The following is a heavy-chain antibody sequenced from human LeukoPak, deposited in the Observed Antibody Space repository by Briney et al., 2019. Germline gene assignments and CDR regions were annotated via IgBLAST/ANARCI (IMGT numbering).Heavy chain of an antibody. CDR3: ARDRSIAARAWGVDLDY. J-gene: IGHJ4*02. V-gene: IGHV1-69*13. Sequence: ASVKVSCKASGGTFSSYAISWVRQAPGQGLEWMGGIIPIFGTANYAQKFQGRVTITADESTSTAYMELSSLRSEDTAVYYCARDRSIAARAWGVDLDYWGQGTLVTVSS. CDR2: IIPIFGTA. D-gene: IGHD6-6*01. CDR1: GGTFSSYA.